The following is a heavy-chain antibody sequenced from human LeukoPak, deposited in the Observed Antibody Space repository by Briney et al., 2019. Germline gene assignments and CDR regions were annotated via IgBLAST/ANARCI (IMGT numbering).Heavy chain of an antibody. CDR1: GYTFTSYD. Sequence: ASVKVSCKASGYTFTSYDINWVRQATGQGLEWMGWMNPNSGNTGYAQKFQGRVTITRNTSISTAYMELSSLRSEDTAVYYCARAGRKRNNYFDYWGQGTLVTVSS. V-gene: IGHV1-8*03. CDR3: ARAGRKRNNYFDY. J-gene: IGHJ4*02. D-gene: IGHD1/OR15-1a*01. CDR2: MNPNSGNT.